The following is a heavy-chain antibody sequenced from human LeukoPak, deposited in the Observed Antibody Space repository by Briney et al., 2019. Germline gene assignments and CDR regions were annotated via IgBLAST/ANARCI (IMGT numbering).Heavy chain of an antibody. CDR3: ARVSVLYPDAFDI. Sequence: GGSLRLFCAASGFTFSDYYMSWIRQAPGKGLEGVSYISSSGSTIYYADSVKGRFTISRDNAKNSLYLQMNSLRAEDTAVYYCARVSVLYPDAFDIWGQGTLVTVSS. V-gene: IGHV3-11*04. CDR2: ISSSGSTI. CDR1: GFTFSDYY. J-gene: IGHJ4*02. D-gene: IGHD2-2*02.